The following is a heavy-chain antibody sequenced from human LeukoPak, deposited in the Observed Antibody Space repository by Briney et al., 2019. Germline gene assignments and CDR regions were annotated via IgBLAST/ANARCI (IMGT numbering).Heavy chain of an antibody. Sequence: SETLSLTCTVSGGSISSYYWSWIRQPPGKGLECIGYIYYSGSTNYNPSLKSRVTISVDTSKNQFSLKLSSVTAADTAVYYCARDFGADSSGYQFDYWGQGTLVTVSS. V-gene: IGHV4-59*01. CDR1: GGSISSYY. D-gene: IGHD3-22*01. CDR3: ARDFGADSSGYQFDY. CDR2: IYYSGST. J-gene: IGHJ4*02.